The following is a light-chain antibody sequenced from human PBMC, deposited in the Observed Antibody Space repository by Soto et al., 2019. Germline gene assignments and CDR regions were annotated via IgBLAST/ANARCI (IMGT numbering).Light chain of an antibody. J-gene: IGLJ3*02. CDR3: SAYSTGSTPVL. Sequence: QSVLTQPASVSGSPGQSITISCTGPSSDVGSTFNYVSWYQHHPGKAPRLIMSAVNHRPSGVSDRFSGSKSGNTASLTISGLQAEDEAHYFCSAYSTGSTPVLFGGGTKLTVL. V-gene: IGLV2-14*03. CDR2: AVN. CDR1: SSDVGSTFNY.